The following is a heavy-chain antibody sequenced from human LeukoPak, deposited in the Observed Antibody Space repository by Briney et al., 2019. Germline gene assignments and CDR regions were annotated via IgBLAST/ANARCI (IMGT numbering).Heavy chain of an antibody. Sequence: SETLSLTCTVSGGSISSSSYYWGCIRQPPGKGLEWIGSIYYSGSTYYNPSLKSRVTISVDTSKNQFSLKLSSVTAADTAVYFCARGPYSYDSSGAFDIWGQGTMVTVSS. CDR1: GGSISSSSYY. J-gene: IGHJ3*02. D-gene: IGHD3-22*01. V-gene: IGHV4-39*07. CDR2: IYYSGST. CDR3: ARGPYSYDSSGAFDI.